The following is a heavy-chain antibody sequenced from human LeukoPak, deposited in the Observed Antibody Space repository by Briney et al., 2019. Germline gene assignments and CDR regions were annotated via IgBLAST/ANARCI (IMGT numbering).Heavy chain of an antibody. CDR1: GVSIGSGAFY. CDR2: IYYSGTT. V-gene: IGHV4-39*01. Sequence: SETLSLTCTVSGVSIGSGAFYWAWIRQPPGKGLEWIGNIYYSGTTYYTPSLKSRLTMSVDTSKNQFSLRLSSVTAADTAVYYCARHGSYYDSRGYYLDYWGQGTLVTVSS. D-gene: IGHD3-22*01. J-gene: IGHJ4*02. CDR3: ARHGSYYDSRGYYLDY.